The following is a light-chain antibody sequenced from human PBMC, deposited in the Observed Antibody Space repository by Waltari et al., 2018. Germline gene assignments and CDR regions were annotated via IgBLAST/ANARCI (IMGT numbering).Light chain of an antibody. Sequence: EIVLTQSPATLSLSPGERATLSCRASQSVSSYLAWYQQKPGQAPRLLIYDASNRATGIPARFSGSGSGTDFTLTIGSLQPEDFATYYCQQSRNIPYTFGQGTKLDIK. CDR1: QSVSSY. CDR2: DAS. CDR3: QQSRNIPYT. V-gene: IGKV3-11*01. J-gene: IGKJ2*01.